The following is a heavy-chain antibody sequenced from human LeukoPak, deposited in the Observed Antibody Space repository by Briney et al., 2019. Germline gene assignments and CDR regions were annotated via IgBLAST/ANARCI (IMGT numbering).Heavy chain of an antibody. V-gene: IGHV1-46*01. CDR1: GYTFTSYY. J-gene: IGHJ4*02. Sequence: ASVKVSCKASGYTFTSYYMHWVRQAPGQGLEWMGIINPSGGSTSYAQKFQGRVTMTRDMSTSTVYMELSSLRSEDTAVYYCVRGELGYSSSSDFDYWGQGTLVTVSS. CDR2: INPSGGST. D-gene: IGHD6-13*01. CDR3: VRGELGYSSSSDFDY.